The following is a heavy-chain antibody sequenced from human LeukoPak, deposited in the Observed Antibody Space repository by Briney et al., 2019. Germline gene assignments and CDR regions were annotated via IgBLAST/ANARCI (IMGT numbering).Heavy chain of an antibody. Sequence: PSETLSLTCTVSGGSLINYYWSWIRRPPGKGLEWIGNIYYSGTTNYNPSLKSRVTISVDTSKNQFSLKLSSVTAADTAVYYCARGQFYYDSSGLWVWGQGTLVTVSS. D-gene: IGHD3-22*01. J-gene: IGHJ4*02. V-gene: IGHV4-59*01. CDR2: IYYSGTT. CDR3: ARGQFYYDSSGLWV. CDR1: GGSLINYY.